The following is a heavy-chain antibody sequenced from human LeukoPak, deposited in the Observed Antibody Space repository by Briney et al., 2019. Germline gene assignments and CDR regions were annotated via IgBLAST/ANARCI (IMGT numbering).Heavy chain of an antibody. CDR1: GFTFSSYA. D-gene: IGHD6-13*01. CDR2: ISYDGSNK. J-gene: IGHJ4*02. V-gene: IGHV3-30*04. Sequence: QPGGSLRLSCAASGFTFSSYAMHWVRQAPGKGLEWVAVISYDGSNKYYADSVKGRFTISRDDAKNSLYLQMNSLRGEDTAVYYCARDPTYGSTWYGFDYWGQGILVTVSS. CDR3: ARDPTYGSTWYGFDY.